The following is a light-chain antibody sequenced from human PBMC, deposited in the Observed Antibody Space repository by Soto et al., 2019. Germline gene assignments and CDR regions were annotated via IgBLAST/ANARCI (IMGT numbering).Light chain of an antibody. J-gene: IGKJ4*01. CDR1: QDISSW. CDR3: QQGDSFPFT. CDR2: AAS. Sequence: DIYMTQSPSSVSASVGDSVIITCRASQDISSWVAWYQQKPGKAPKLLISAASSLESGVPRRFSGSGSGTDFTLIISSLQPEDFATYFCQQGDSFPFTFGGGTKVEIK. V-gene: IGKV1-12*01.